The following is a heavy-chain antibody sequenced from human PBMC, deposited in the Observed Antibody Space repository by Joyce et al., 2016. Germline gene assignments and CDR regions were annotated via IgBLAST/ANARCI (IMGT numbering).Heavy chain of an antibody. Sequence: QVQLHQSGPGLVRPSETLSLTCAVSGYSISTGYSWGGIRQPPGKGLEWIGVVNPDGSTSYNPSLQSRVTISRDTAKNQFSLNLTSVSAADTAVYYCARGVDYWGQGTLVTVSS. CDR2: VNPDGST. J-gene: IGHJ4*02. CDR1: GYSISTGYS. V-gene: IGHV4-38-2*01. CDR3: ARGVDY.